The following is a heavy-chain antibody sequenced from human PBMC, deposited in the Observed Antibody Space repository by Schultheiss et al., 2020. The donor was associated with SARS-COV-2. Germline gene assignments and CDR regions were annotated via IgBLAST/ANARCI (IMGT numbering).Heavy chain of an antibody. CDR3: ARDLLDVGNCSSTSCYLWYYYGMDV. Sequence: GESLKISCAASGFTFSSYGMHWVRQAPGKGLEWVAVISYDGSNKYYADSVKGRFTISRDNSKNTLYLQMNSLRAEDTAVYYCARDLLDVGNCSSTSCYLWYYYGMDVWGQGTTVTVSS. CDR1: GFTFSSYG. V-gene: IGHV3-30*03. CDR2: ISYDGSNK. J-gene: IGHJ6*02. D-gene: IGHD2-2*01.